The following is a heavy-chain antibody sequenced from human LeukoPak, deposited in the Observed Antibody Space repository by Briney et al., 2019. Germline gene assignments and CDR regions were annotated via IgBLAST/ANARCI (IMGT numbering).Heavy chain of an antibody. D-gene: IGHD2-21*01. CDR1: DGSSSSSS. J-gene: IGHJ5*02. CDR2: IYYSGNT. V-gene: IGHV4-59*08. Sequence: SETLSLTCTVSDGSSSSSSWNWIRQPPEKGLEWIGYIYYSGNTNYNPSLESRVTISVDTSKNQISLRLRSVTAADTAIYYCARRQQTGGDNGLHNWFDPWGQGTLVTVSS. CDR3: ARRQQTGGDNGLHNWFDP.